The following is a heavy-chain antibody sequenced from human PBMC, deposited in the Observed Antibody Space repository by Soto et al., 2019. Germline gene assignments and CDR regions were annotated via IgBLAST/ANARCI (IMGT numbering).Heavy chain of an antibody. CDR3: ARLQGGDGGNYYYGMDV. D-gene: IGHD2-21*02. CDR1: GYSFTSDW. Sequence: GESLKISCKGSGYSFTSDWISWVRQMPGKGLEWMGRIDPSDSYTNYSPSFQGHVTISADKSISTAYLQWSSLKASDTAMYYCARLQGGDGGNYYYGMDVWGQGTTVTVSS. CDR2: IDPSDSYT. V-gene: IGHV5-10-1*01. J-gene: IGHJ6*02.